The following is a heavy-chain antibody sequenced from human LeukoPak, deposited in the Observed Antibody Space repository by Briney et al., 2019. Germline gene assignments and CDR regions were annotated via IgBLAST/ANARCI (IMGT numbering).Heavy chain of an antibody. CDR2: IYYSGST. D-gene: IGHD2-21*01. CDR3: AREDLLYCGGDCYGVV. CDR1: GGSISSYY. V-gene: IGHV4-59*01. J-gene: IGHJ6*03. Sequence: SETLSLTCTVSGGSISSYYWSWIRQPPGKGLEWIGYIYYSGSTNYNPSLKSRVTISVDTSKNQFSLKLSSVTAADTAVYYCAREDLLYCGGDCYGVVWGKGTTVTVSS.